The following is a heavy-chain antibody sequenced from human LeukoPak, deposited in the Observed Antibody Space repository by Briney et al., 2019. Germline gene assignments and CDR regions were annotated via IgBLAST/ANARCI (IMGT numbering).Heavy chain of an antibody. J-gene: IGHJ6*02. D-gene: IGHD3-10*01. CDR2: ISGSGGST. CDR1: GFTFSSYA. V-gene: IGHV3-23*01. Sequence: GGSLRLSCAASGFTFSSYAMSWVRQAPGKGLEWVSAISGSGGSTYYADSVKGRFTISRDNSKNTLYLQMNSLRAEDTAVYYCAKHERITMVRGVSWYYYGMDVWGQGTTVTVSS. CDR3: AKHERITMVRGVSWYYYGMDV.